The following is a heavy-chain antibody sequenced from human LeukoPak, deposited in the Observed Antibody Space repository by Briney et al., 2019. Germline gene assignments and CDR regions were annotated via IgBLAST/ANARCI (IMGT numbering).Heavy chain of an antibody. J-gene: IGHJ4*02. CDR2: IYYSGST. D-gene: IGHD3-10*01. CDR3: ARHTLPRARFTMVRGAYFDY. V-gene: IGHV4-39*01. CDR1: GGTISSSNYY. Sequence: PSETLSLTCTVSGGTISSSNYYWGWIRQPPGKGLEWIGSIYYSGSTYYNPSLKSRVTISVDTSKNQFSLKLSSVTAADTAVYYCARHTLPRARFTMVRGAYFDYWGQGTLVTVSS.